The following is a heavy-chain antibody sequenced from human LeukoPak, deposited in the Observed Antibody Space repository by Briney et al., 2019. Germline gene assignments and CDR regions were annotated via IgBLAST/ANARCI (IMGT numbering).Heavy chain of an antibody. CDR1: GYRFASYW. CDR2: IYPGDSEI. CDR3: ARRDGFGSGSSYFFDY. D-gene: IGHD3-10*01. Sequence: GESLKISCNGSGYRFASYWIGWVRQMPGKGLEWMGIIYPGDSEIRYSPSFQGQVTISADKSISTAYLQWSSLKASDTAIFYCARRDGFGSGSSYFFDYWGQGTLVTVSS. V-gene: IGHV5-51*01. J-gene: IGHJ4*02.